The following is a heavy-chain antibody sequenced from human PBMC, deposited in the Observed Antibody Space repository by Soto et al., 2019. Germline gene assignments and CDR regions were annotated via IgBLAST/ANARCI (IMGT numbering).Heavy chain of an antibody. CDR1: GDSISSGDYY. J-gene: IGHJ5*02. D-gene: IGHD3-3*01. CDR3: ARAPDYDFWSGYPTWFDP. CDR2: IYYSGST. Sequence: SETLSLTCTVSGDSISSGDYYWSWIRQPPGKGLEWIGYIYYSGSTYYNPSLKSRVTISVDTSKNQFSLKLSSVTAADTAVYYCARAPDYDFWSGYPTWFDPWGQGTLVTDSS. V-gene: IGHV4-30-4*01.